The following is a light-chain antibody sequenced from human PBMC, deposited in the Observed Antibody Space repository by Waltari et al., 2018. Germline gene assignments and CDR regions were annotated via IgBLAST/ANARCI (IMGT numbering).Light chain of an antibody. CDR2: DVT. CDR3: CSYAGGFVV. J-gene: IGLJ2*01. Sequence: QSALTQPRSVSGSPGPSVTISCTGTSSDVGGYNYVSWYQLYPGKAPKLLIHDVTERCAGVPERFSGSKSGNTASLTISGLQAEDESDYYCCSYAGGFVVFGEGTKVTVL. CDR1: SSDVGGYNY. V-gene: IGLV2-11*01.